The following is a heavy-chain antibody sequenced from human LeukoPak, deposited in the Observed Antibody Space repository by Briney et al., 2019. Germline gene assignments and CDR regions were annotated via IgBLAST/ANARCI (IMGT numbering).Heavy chain of an antibody. CDR3: ARAPIVVVPAAGTYYYYYMDV. J-gene: IGHJ6*03. CDR2: IDYSGSS. Sequence: SETLSLTCTVSGDSISSSSHYWGWIRQPPGKGLEWIGSIDYSGSSYYNPSLKSRVTISVDTSKNQFSLKLSSVTAADTAVYYCARAPIVVVPAAGTYYYYYMDVWGKGTTVTVSS. V-gene: IGHV4-39*07. CDR1: GDSISSSSHY. D-gene: IGHD2-2*01.